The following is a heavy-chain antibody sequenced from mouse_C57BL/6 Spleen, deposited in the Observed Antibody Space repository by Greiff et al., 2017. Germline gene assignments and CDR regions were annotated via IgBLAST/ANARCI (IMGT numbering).Heavy chain of an antibody. D-gene: IGHD1-1*01. V-gene: IGHV1-55*01. CDR1: GYTFTSYW. J-gene: IGHJ4*01. CDR3: AKGFISTVAPYYLALDY. Sequence: QVQLQQPGAELVKPGASVKMSCKASGYTFTSYWITWVKQRPGQGLEWIGDIYPGSGSTNYNEKFKSKATLTVDPSSSTAYMQLSSLTSEDSAVYYCAKGFISTVAPYYLALDYWGQGTSLTVSS. CDR2: IYPGSGST.